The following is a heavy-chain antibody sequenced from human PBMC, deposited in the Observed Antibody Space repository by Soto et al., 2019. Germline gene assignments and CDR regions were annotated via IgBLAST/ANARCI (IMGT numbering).Heavy chain of an antibody. CDR1: GGSFSSYF. J-gene: IGHJ4*02. V-gene: IGHV4-39*01. D-gene: IGHD3-10*01. Sequence: SQPLPLTCAVYGGSFSSYFWGRIRQPPGKGLEWIGSMYYSGSTYYNPSLKSRVTISVDTSKNQFSLKLSSVTAADTAVYYCARGPGTMAKIDYWGQGTLVTVSS. CDR3: ARGPGTMAKIDY. CDR2: MYYSGST.